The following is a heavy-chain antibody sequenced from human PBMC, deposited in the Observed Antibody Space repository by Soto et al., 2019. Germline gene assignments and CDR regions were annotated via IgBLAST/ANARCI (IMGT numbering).Heavy chain of an antibody. V-gene: IGHV4-59*01. Sequence: QVQLQESGPGLVKPSETLSLTCSVSGGSISSYYWSWIRQPPGKGLEWIAYIYYSGTSYNPSLKNRVSISLDTPQNQSSLKLSSVAAADSAVYYCARTYDGSGPNAGGYGFDIWGQGTLVTVSS. CDR1: GGSISSYY. D-gene: IGHD3-22*01. CDR3: ARTYDGSGPNAGGYGFDI. J-gene: IGHJ3*02. CDR2: IYYSGT.